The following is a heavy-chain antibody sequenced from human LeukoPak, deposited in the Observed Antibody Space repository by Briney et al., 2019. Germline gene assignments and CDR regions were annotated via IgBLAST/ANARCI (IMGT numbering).Heavy chain of an antibody. D-gene: IGHD6-19*01. CDR3: ARTSSGWYVAGMDV. Sequence: ASVTVSCTASGYTFTSYAMHWVRQAPGQRLEWMGWINAGNGNTKYSQKFQGRVTITRDTSASTAYMELSSLRSEDTAVYYCARTSSGWYVAGMDVWGQGTTVTVSS. J-gene: IGHJ6*02. V-gene: IGHV1-3*01. CDR1: GYTFTSYA. CDR2: INAGNGNT.